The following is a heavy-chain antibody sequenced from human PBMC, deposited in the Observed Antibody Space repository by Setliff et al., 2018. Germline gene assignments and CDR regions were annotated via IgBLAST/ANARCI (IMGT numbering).Heavy chain of an antibody. CDR1: GGTFSSYA. CDR3: ARDPPHDFWSGYYGRGGYYYYMDV. J-gene: IGHJ6*03. CDR2: IIPIFGTA. Sequence: GASVKVSCKASGGTFSSYAISWVRQAPGQGLEWMGRIIPIFGTANYAQKFQGRVTITADKSTSTAYMELSSLRSEDTAVYYCARDPPHDFWSGYYGRGGYYYYMDVWGKGTTVTVS. D-gene: IGHD3-3*01. V-gene: IGHV1-69*06.